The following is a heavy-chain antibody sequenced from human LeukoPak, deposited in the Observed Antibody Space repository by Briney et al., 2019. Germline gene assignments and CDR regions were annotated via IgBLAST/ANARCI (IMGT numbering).Heavy chain of an antibody. D-gene: IGHD3-3*01. CDR2: IRKDGGTT. CDR3: VRASGYLHDFDF. J-gene: IGHJ4*02. Sequence: PGESLTLSCEASGFSLSKYRMHCVRQAPGKVLVWVALIRKDGGTTTYVDSVRDRFTISRDNSKNIIFLQMNSLKSEDTAMYYCVRASGYLHDFDFWGQGTLVTVSS. V-gene: IGHV3-74*03. CDR1: GFSLSKYR.